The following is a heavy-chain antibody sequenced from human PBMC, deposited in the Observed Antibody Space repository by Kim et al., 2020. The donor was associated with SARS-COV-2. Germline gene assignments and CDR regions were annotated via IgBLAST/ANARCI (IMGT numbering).Heavy chain of an antibody. J-gene: IGHJ4*02. V-gene: IGHV1-3*01. D-gene: IGHD2-15*01. CDR3: AREGPTVVTPRMYYFDY. CDR2: INAGNGNT. CDR1: GYTFTSYA. Sequence: ASVKVSCKASGYTFTSYAMHWVRQAPGQRLEWMGWINAGNGNTKYSQKFQGRVTITRDTSASTAYMELSSLRSEDTAVYYCAREGPTVVTPRMYYFDYWGQGTLVTVSS.